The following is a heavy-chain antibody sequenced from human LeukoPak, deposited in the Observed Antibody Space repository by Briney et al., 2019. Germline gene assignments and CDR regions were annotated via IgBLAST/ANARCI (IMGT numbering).Heavy chain of an antibody. CDR1: GGSISSYY. CDR3: ARARGYYDTDWYFDL. J-gene: IGHJ2*01. V-gene: IGHV4-59*01. D-gene: IGHD3-22*01. Sequence: SETLSLTCTVSGGSISSYYWSWIRQPPGKGLEWIGYIYYSGSTNYNPYLKSRVTISVDTSKNQFSLKLSSVTAADTAVYYCARARGYYDTDWYFDLWGRGTLVTVSS. CDR2: IYYSGST.